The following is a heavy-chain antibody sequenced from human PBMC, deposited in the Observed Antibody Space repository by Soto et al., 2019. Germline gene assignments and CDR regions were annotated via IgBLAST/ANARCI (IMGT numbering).Heavy chain of an antibody. Sequence: EVQLVESGGGLVQPGGSLRLSCAASGFTFSSYWMHWVRQAPGKGLVWVSRINSDGSGTIYADSVKGRFTISRDNAKNTLYLQMNSLRAEDTAVYYCVRRSPLVDGDPGSFDYWGQGTLVTVCS. V-gene: IGHV3-74*01. D-gene: IGHD4-17*01. CDR2: INSDGSGT. CDR1: GFTFSSYW. CDR3: VRRSPLVDGDPGSFDY. J-gene: IGHJ4*02.